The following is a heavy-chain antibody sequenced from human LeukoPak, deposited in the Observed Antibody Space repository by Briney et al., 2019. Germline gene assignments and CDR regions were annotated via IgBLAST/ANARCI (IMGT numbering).Heavy chain of an antibody. CDR3: ARDSLANAFDI. CDR2: IYHSGST. V-gene: IGHV4-30-2*01. Sequence: SETLSLTCAVSSGSISSGGYSWSWIRQPPGKGLEWIGYIYHSGSTYYNPSLKSRVTISVDRSKNQFSLKLSSVTAADTAVYYCARDSLANAFDIWGQGTMVTVSS. J-gene: IGHJ3*02. D-gene: IGHD1-1*01. CDR1: SGSISSGGYS.